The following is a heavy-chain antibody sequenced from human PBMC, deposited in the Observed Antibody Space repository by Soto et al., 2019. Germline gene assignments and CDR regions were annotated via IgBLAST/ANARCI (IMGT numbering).Heavy chain of an antibody. D-gene: IGHD2-8*01. J-gene: IGHJ3*02. CDR2: IYHSGST. CDR3: AREAAGVYAMEGAFDI. V-gene: IGHV4-38-2*02. CDR1: VYSISSGYY. Sequence: ETLSLTCAVSVYSISSGYYWGWIRQPPGKGLEWIGSIYHSGSTYYNPSLKSRVTISVDTSKNQFSLKLSSVTAADTAVYYCAREAAGVYAMEGAFDIWGQGTMVTVSS.